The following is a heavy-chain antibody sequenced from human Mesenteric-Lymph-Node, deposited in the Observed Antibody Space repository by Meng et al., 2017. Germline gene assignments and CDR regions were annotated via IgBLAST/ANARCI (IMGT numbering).Heavy chain of an antibody. CDR2: IYNSGNT. Sequence: GSLRLSCAVSGGSMNNYYWSWVRQSPGKGLEWIGYIYNSGNTNYNPSLKSRVTISSDMSKIQFSLMLTSGTAADTAVYYCARAPRGSYRYYFDYWGRGTLVTVSS. CDR3: ARAPRGSYRYYFDY. V-gene: IGHV4-59*01. CDR1: GGSMNNYY. D-gene: IGHD3-16*02. J-gene: IGHJ4*02.